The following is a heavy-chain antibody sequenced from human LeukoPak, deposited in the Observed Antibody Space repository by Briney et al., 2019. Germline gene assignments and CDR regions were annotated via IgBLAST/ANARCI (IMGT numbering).Heavy chain of an antibody. Sequence: SETLSLTCSVSGGSVGSADYYWSWIRQSPGKGLDWIGYINYSGITYYNPSLKSRVTISVDTSKNQFSLKLSSVTAADTAVYYCARQGYSGYDSQLSYRGQGTLVTVSS. CDR2: INYSGIT. CDR3: ARQGYSGYDSQLSY. CDR1: GGSVGSADYY. V-gene: IGHV4-30-4*01. J-gene: IGHJ4*02. D-gene: IGHD5-12*01.